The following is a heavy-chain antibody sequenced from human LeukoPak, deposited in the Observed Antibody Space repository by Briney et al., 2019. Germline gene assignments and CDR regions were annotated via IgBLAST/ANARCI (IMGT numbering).Heavy chain of an antibody. CDR2: ISSNGGST. CDR1: GFTFSNYA. CDR3: VKPQPGGGFDY. Sequence: PGGSLRLSCSASGFTFSNYAMHWVRQAPGKGLEYVSAISSNGGSTYYADSVKSRFTISRDNSKNTLYLQMSSLRAEDTAVYYCVKPQPGGGFDYWGQGTLVTVSS. V-gene: IGHV3-64D*09. D-gene: IGHD1-14*01. J-gene: IGHJ4*02.